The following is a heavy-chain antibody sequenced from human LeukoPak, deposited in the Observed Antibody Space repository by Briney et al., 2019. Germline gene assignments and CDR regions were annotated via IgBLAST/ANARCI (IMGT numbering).Heavy chain of an antibody. CDR3: ARHFRVDSSGPYFDC. Sequence: SETLSLTCTVSGGSISSYYWSWIRQPPGKGLEGIGYIYSSGSTSYNPSLESRVTISVDTSRNQFSLKLNSVTAADTAIYYCARHFRVDSSGPYFDCWGQGILVTVSS. CDR2: IYSSGST. CDR1: GGSISSYY. J-gene: IGHJ4*02. D-gene: IGHD3-22*01. V-gene: IGHV4-59*08.